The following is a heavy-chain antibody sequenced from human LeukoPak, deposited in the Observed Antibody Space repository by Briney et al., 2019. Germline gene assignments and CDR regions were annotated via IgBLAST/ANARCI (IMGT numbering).Heavy chain of an antibody. CDR1: GFIIISYR. V-gene: IGHV3-7*01. D-gene: IGHD3-22*01. Sequence: GGSLRLSCAASGFIIISYRMSWVRQAPGKGLEWVANIKQDGSEKYYVDSVKGRFTISRDNAKNTLYLQMNSLRAEDTAVYYCARGGDSSGSLDYWGQGTLVTVSS. CDR3: ARGGDSSGSLDY. CDR2: IKQDGSEK. J-gene: IGHJ4*02.